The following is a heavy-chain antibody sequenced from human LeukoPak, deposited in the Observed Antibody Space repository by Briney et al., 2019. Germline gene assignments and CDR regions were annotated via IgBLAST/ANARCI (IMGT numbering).Heavy chain of an antibody. CDR3: ARFSSGWYYFDY. D-gene: IGHD6-19*01. J-gene: IGHJ4*02. CDR2: ISSRSSHT. Sequence: GGSLRLSCAASGFTFSDYYMSWIRQAPGKGLEWVSYISSRSSHTNYADSVKGRFTISRDNAKNSLYLQMNSLRAEDTAVYYCARFSSGWYYFDYWGQGTLVTVSS. CDR1: GFTFSDYY. V-gene: IGHV3-11*03.